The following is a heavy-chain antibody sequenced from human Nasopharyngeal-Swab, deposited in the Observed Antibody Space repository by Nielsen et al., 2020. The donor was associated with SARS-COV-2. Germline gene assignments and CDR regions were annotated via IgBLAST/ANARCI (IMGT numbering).Heavy chain of an antibody. Sequence: GESLKISCAASGFTFSDYCMNWVRQAPGKGLEWVSYIGTTSSTIYYADSVKGRFTISRDNAQNSVFLQISSLRAEDTALYYCARVGGRTSPMGYWGQGTLVTVSS. J-gene: IGHJ4*02. CDR2: IGTTSSTI. CDR3: ARVGGRTSPMGY. CDR1: GFTFSDYC. D-gene: IGHD3-10*01. V-gene: IGHV3-48*04.